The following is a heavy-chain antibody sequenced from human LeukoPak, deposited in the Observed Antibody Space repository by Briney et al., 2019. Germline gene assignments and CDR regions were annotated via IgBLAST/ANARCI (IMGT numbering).Heavy chain of an antibody. CDR3: ARRAGDYSHPYDY. CDR2: IKEDGGEK. V-gene: IGHV3-7*03. D-gene: IGHD3-22*01. Sequence: GGSLRLSCVASGFSFSNYWMTWVRQAPGKGLEWVANIKEDGGEKYYVDSVKGRFTISRDNSKNTVHLQMNSLRAEDTAMYYCARRAGDYSHPYDYWGQGTLVTVSS. CDR1: GFSFSNYW. J-gene: IGHJ4*02.